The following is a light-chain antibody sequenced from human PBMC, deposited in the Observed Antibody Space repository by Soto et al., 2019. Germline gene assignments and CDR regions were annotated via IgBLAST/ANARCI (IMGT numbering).Light chain of an antibody. CDR1: SGSIASNY. V-gene: IGLV6-57*04. CDR2: EDN. J-gene: IGLJ3*02. CDR3: QSYDSSNRGV. Sequence: NFMLTQPHSVSESPGKTVTISCTRSSGSIASNYVQWYQQRPGSAPTTVIYEDNQRPSGVPDRFSGSIDSSSNSASLTISGLKTEDEAGYYCQSYDSSNRGVFGGGTQLT.